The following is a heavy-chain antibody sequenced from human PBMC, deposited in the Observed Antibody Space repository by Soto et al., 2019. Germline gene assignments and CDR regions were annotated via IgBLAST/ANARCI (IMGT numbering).Heavy chain of an antibody. V-gene: IGHV1-18*01. CDR3: ARAPFDFWSGSNWFDP. Sequence: ASVKVSCKASGYTFTSYGISWVRQAPGQGLEWMGWISAYNGNTNYAQKLQGRVTMTTDTSTSTAYMELSSLRSEDTAVYYCARAPFDFWSGSNWFDPWGQGTLVTVSS. CDR2: ISAYNGNT. D-gene: IGHD3-3*01. J-gene: IGHJ5*02. CDR1: GYTFTSYG.